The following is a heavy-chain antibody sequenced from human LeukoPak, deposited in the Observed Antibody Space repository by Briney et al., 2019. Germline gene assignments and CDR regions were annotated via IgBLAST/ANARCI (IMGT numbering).Heavy chain of an antibody. V-gene: IGHV1-18*01. Sequence: ASVKVSCKASGYTFTSYGISWVRQAPGQGLEWMGWISAYNGNTNYAQKLQGRVTMTTDTSTSTAYMELRSLRSDDTAVYYCVRAGWLSRSTEYFQHWGQGTLVTVSS. J-gene: IGHJ1*01. CDR2: ISAYNGNT. D-gene: IGHD3-22*01. CDR1: GYTFTSYG. CDR3: VRAGWLSRSTEYFQH.